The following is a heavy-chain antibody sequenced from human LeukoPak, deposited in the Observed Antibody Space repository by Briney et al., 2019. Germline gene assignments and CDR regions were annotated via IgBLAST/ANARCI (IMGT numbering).Heavy chain of an antibody. CDR2: IYYSGST. CDR3: ARAGEMATMGAFDI. J-gene: IGHJ3*02. D-gene: IGHD5-24*01. Sequence: SETLSLTCTVSGGSISSGGYYWSWIRQHPGKGLEWIGYIYYSGSTYYNPSLKSRVTISVDTSKNQFSLKLSSVTAADTAVYYCARAGEMATMGAFDILGQGTMVTVSS. CDR1: GGSISSGGYY. V-gene: IGHV4-31*03.